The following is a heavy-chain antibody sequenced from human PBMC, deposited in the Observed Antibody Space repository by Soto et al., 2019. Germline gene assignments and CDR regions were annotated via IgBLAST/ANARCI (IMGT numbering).Heavy chain of an antibody. V-gene: IGHV1-3*01. Sequence: ASVKVSCKASGYSFTDFAMHWVCLASGQRLEWMGWINADKGDTKYSQKFQGRVTMTRDTSTSTVYMELSSLRSEDTAVYYCARDQENYDSSGYYYVGDNWCDPWGQGTRVTVSS. CDR2: INADKGDT. CDR3: ARDQENYDSSGYYYVGDNWCDP. CDR1: GYSFTDFA. D-gene: IGHD3-22*01. J-gene: IGHJ5*02.